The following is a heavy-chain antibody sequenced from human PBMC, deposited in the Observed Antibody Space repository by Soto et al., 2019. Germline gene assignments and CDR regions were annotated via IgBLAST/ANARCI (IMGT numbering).Heavy chain of an antibody. CDR3: ARDGPDGYNLGY. CDR1: GVSISSGSW. Sequence: QMQESGPGLVEPSGTLSLTCDVSGVSISSGSWWSWVRQPPGKGLGWIGEIFHSGSTKYNPSLKSRVXXXVXXSKSHSSLRVTSVTAADTAVYYCARDGPDGYNLGYWGQGTLVTVSS. V-gene: IGHV4-4*02. J-gene: IGHJ4*02. D-gene: IGHD5-12*01. CDR2: IFHSGST.